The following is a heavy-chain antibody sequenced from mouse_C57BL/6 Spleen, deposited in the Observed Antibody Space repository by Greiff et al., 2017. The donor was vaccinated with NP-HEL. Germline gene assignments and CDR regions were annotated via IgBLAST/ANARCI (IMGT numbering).Heavy chain of an antibody. D-gene: IGHD1-1*01. CDR3: ARERYLLLRLFDY. J-gene: IGHJ2*01. CDR1: GYTFTSYW. CDR2: IYPSDSET. V-gene: IGHV1-61*01. Sequence: QVQLQQPGAELVRPGSSVKLSCKASGYTFTSYWMDWVKQRPGQGLEWIGNIYPSDSETHYNQKFKDKATLTVDKSSSTAYMQLSSLTSEDSAVYYCARERYLLLRLFDYWGQGTTLTVSS.